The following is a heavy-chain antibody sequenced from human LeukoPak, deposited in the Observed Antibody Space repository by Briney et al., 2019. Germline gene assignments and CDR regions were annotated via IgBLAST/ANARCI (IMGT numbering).Heavy chain of an antibody. CDR1: GGTFSSYA. V-gene: IGHV1-69*06. J-gene: IGHJ5*02. Sequence: SVKVSCKASGGTFSSYAISWVRQAPGQGLEWMGGLIPIFGTANYAQKFQGRVTITADKSTSTAYMELSSLRSEDTAVYYCAREGLGPTFSALFDPWGQGTLVTVSS. CDR3: AREGLGPTFSALFDP. D-gene: IGHD1-26*01. CDR2: LIPIFGTA.